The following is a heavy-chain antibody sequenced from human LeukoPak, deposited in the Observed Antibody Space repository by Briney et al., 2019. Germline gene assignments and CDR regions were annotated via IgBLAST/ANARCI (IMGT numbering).Heavy chain of an antibody. D-gene: IGHD2/OR15-2a*01. CDR2: INPSGGST. CDR1: GYTFSDYY. Sequence: ASVTVSCKAPGYTFSDYYMHWVRQAPGQGLEWMGVINPSGGSTRYAQKFQGRVTMTRDMSTSTVDMELSSLRSEDTAVYYCARDGCSSTTNCDENSWFDPWGQGTLVIVSS. CDR3: ARDGCSSTTNCDENSWFDP. V-gene: IGHV1-46*01. J-gene: IGHJ5*02.